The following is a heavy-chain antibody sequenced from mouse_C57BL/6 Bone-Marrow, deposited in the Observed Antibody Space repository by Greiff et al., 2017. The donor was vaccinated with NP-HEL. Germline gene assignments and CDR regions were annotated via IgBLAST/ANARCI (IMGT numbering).Heavy chain of an antibody. CDR3: ARSKWLLSYAMDY. D-gene: IGHD2-3*01. J-gene: IGHJ4*01. CDR1: GYTFTSYW. CDR2: IDPSDSYT. V-gene: IGHV1-59*01. Sequence: VQLQQPGAELVRPGTSVKLSCKASGYTFTSYWMHWVKQRPGQGLEWIGVIDPSDSYTTYNQKFKGKATLTVDTSSSTAYMQLSSLTSEDSAVYYCARSKWLLSYAMDYWGQGTSVTVSS.